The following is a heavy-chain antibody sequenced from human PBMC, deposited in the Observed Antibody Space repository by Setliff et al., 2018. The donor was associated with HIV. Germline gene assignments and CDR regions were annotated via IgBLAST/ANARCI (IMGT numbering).Heavy chain of an antibody. CDR1: GDSISSGYY. CDR3: ARGRSRWTYYNYYYMDV. Sequence: KSSETLSLTCTVSGDSISSGYYWGWIRQPPGKGLEWIGSIYHSGSTYYNPSLKGRVTISVDTSKNQFSLKLSSVTAADTAVYYCARGRSRWTYYNYYYMDVWGKGTTVTVSS. CDR2: IYHSGST. V-gene: IGHV4-38-2*02. D-gene: IGHD6-13*01. J-gene: IGHJ6*03.